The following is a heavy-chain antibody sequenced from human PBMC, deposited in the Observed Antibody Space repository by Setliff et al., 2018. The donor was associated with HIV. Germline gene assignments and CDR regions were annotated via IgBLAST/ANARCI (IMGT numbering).Heavy chain of an antibody. CDR3: ASHNPGGGGFGY. J-gene: IGHJ4*02. CDR1: GFTFSNFA. CDR2: ISSSGGST. Sequence: PGGSLSLSCAASGFTFSNFAMSWVRQAPGKGLEWVSGISSSGGSTYYADSVKGRFTISRDNAKKSLLLQMNSLRAEDTAVYYWASHNPGGGGFGYWGQGTPVTVSS. V-gene: IGHV3-23*01. D-gene: IGHD3-16*01.